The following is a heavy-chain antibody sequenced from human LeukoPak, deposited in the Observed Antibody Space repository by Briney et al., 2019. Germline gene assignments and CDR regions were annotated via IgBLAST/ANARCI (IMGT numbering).Heavy chain of an antibody. CDR2: IYTSGST. CDR3: AREGGRFGELFYYYYYMDA. D-gene: IGHD3-10*01. J-gene: IGHJ6*03. Sequence: PSETLSLTCTVSGGSISSGSYYWSWIRQPAGKGLEWIGRIYTSGSTNYNPSLKSRVTISVDTSKNQFSLKLSSVTAADTAVYYCAREGGRFGELFYYYYYMDAWGKGTTVTISS. V-gene: IGHV4-61*02. CDR1: GGSISSGSYY.